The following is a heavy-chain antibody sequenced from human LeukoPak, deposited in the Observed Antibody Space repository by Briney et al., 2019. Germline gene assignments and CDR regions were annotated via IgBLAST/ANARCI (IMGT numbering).Heavy chain of an antibody. Sequence: GGSLRLSCAASGFTVSSNFMAWVRQAPGKGLEWVSVIYGGGSTFYADSVKGRSTISRDNSQNTMYLQMNGLRAEDTAVYYCARDGGIAAARRDAFDIWGQGTMVTVSS. V-gene: IGHV3-53*01. D-gene: IGHD6-13*01. CDR3: ARDGGIAAARRDAFDI. J-gene: IGHJ3*02. CDR1: GFTVSSNF. CDR2: IYGGGST.